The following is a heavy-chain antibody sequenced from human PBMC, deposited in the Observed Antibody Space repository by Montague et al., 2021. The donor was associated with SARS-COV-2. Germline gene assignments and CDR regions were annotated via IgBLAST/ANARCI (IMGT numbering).Heavy chain of an antibody. V-gene: IGHV4-59*08. CDR3: VRHPHYDGLNGPPDF. D-gene: IGHD3-9*01. CDR1: GVSVTDYY. J-gene: IGHJ4*02. CDR2: VLYNKGT. Sequence: SETLSLTCTASGVSVTDYYWSWIRQPPGKGLEWVGDVLYNKGTNFNHSLKSRVAISVDTSKNQFSLRLTSVTAADTAFYHCVRHPHYDGLNGPPDFWDQGALVTVSS.